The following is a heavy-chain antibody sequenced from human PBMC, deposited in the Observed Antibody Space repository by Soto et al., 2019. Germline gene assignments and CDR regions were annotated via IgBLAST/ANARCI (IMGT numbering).Heavy chain of an antibody. CDR2: IKQDGSEK. D-gene: IGHD1-26*01. J-gene: IGHJ4*02. CDR1: GFTFSSYW. Sequence: VGSLRLSCAASGFTFSSYWMSWVRQAPGKGLEWVANIKQDGSEKYYVDSVKGRFTISRDNARNSLFLEMKSLRSEDTAVYSCVRDRSGSYLEGFDYWGQGTLVTVSS. V-gene: IGHV3-7*01. CDR3: VRDRSGSYLEGFDY.